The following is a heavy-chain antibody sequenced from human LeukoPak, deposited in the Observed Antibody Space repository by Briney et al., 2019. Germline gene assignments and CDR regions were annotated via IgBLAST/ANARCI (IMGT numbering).Heavy chain of an antibody. V-gene: IGHV4-59*01. Sequence: SETLSLTCTVSGGSISSYYWSWIRQPPGKGLEWIGYIYYSGSTNYNPSLKSRVTISVDTSKNQFSLKLSSVTAADTAVYYCATAGEGPYYFDHWGQGTLVTVSS. CDR2: IYYSGST. CDR1: GGSISSYY. J-gene: IGHJ4*02. D-gene: IGHD7-27*01. CDR3: ATAGEGPYYFDH.